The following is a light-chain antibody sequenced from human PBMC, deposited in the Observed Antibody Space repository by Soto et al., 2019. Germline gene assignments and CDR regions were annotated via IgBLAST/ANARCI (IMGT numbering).Light chain of an antibody. CDR2: KAS. CDR1: QSISSW. Sequence: DIQMTQSPSTLSASVGDRVTITCRASQSISSWLAWYQQKPGKAPKLLIYKASSLESGVPSRFSGSGSGTEFNPTISSLQPDDFATYYCQQYNRYWTFGQGTKVEIK. CDR3: QQYNRYWT. V-gene: IGKV1-5*03. J-gene: IGKJ1*01.